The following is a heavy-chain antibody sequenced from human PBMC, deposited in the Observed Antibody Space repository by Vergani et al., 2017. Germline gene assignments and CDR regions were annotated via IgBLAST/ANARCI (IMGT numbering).Heavy chain of an antibody. CDR2: IYTSGST. J-gene: IGHJ5*02. CDR1: GGSISSGSYY. D-gene: IGHD2-2*01. V-gene: IGHV4-61*02. Sequence: QVQLQESGPGLVKPSQTLSLTCTVSGGSISSGSYYWSWIRQPAGKGLEWIGRIYTSGSTNYNPSLKSRVTISVDTSKNQFSLKLSSVTAADTAVYYCAREVMVVVPATQHNWFDPWGQGTLVTVSS. CDR3: AREVMVVVPATQHNWFDP.